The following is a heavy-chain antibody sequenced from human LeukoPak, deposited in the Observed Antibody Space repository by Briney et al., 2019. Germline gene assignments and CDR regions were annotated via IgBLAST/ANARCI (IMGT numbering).Heavy chain of an antibody. Sequence: WGSLRLSCEASGFYFSAYLMSWVRQAPGKGLEWAANIKQDGSQDFYLDSVKGRFTISRDNGNNSLYLHMTRLRVEDTGVYYCARDLKGFNLWGGGALVTVSS. CDR1: GFYFSAYL. CDR2: IKQDGSQD. J-gene: IGHJ5*02. V-gene: IGHV3-7*04. CDR3: ARDLKGFNL.